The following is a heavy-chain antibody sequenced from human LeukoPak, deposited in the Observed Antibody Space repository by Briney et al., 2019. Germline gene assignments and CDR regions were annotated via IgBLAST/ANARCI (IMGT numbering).Heavy chain of an antibody. J-gene: IGHJ4*02. D-gene: IGHD6-19*01. CDR2: ISDDGGNI. CDR1: GVTFNTYA. Sequence: VGSLRLSSAPSGVTFNTYAMHWVRQAPGKGLEWVALISDDGGNIYYADSVKGRFTISRDNSNTMLYLKMNCLRPEDTALYYCAGDPPFGRGWSQDFFDYWGQGTLVTVSS. CDR3: AGDPPFGRGWSQDFFDY. V-gene: IGHV3-30*01.